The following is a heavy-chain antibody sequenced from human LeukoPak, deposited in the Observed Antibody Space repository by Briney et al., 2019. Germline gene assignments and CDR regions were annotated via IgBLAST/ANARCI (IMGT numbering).Heavy chain of an antibody. D-gene: IGHD3-22*01. CDR3: AKYYDSSGYYSGYLDY. V-gene: IGHV3-23*01. J-gene: IGHJ4*02. CDR1: GFTFSSYA. Sequence: GGSLRLSCAASGFTFSSYAMSWVRQAPGKGLEWVSAISGSGGSTYYADSVKGRFTISRDNSKNTLYLQMNSLRAEDTAVYYCAKYYDSSGYYSGYLDYWGQGTLVTVSS. CDR2: ISGSGGST.